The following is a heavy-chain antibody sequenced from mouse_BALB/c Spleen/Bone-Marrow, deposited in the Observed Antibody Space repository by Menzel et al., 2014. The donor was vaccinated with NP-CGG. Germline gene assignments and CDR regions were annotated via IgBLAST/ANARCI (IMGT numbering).Heavy chain of an antibody. CDR2: IYPGNVNT. D-gene: IGHD1-1*01. V-gene: IGHV1S56*01. CDR3: ARSRYGSYYGY. CDR1: NYTFTTYY. Sequence: QVQLKESGPELVKPGASVRTSCKASNYTFTTYYIYWVKQRPGQGLGWIGWIYPGNVNTKYNEKFKAKATLTADKSSSTAYMQLSSLTSEDSAVYFCARSRYGSYYGYWGQGTPLTVSS. J-gene: IGHJ2*01.